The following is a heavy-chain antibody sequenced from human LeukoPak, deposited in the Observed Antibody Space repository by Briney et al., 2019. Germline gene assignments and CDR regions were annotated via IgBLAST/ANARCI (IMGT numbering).Heavy chain of an antibody. Sequence: SQTPSLTCTVSGGSISSGGYYWSWIRQPPGKGLEWIGYIYHSGSTYYNPSLKSRVTISLDRSKNQFSLKLSSLTAADTAVYYCARGSFFDYWGQGTLVTVSS. CDR2: IYHSGST. D-gene: IGHD3-16*02. CDR1: GGSISSGGYY. J-gene: IGHJ4*02. V-gene: IGHV4-30-2*01. CDR3: ARGSFFDY.